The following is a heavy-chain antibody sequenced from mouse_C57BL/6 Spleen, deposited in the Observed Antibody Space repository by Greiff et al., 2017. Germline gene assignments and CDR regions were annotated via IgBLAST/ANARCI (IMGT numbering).Heavy chain of an antibody. CDR1: GYTFTGYW. D-gene: IGHD6-1*01. CDR3: ARGRDSLY. J-gene: IGHJ2*01. V-gene: IGHV1-9*01. Sequence: LVESGAELMKPGASVKLSCKATGYTFTGYWIEWVKQRPGHGLEWIGEILPGSGSTNYTEKFKGKATFTADTSSNTAYMQLSSLTTEDSAIYYCARGRDSLYWGQGTTLTVSS. CDR2: ILPGSGST.